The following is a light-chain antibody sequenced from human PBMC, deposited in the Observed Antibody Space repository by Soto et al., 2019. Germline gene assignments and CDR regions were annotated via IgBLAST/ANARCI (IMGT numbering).Light chain of an antibody. CDR2: AAS. Sequence: DIQLTQSPSFLSASVGDRVTITCRASQGISSYLAWYQQKPGKAPKLLIYAASTLQSGVPSRFSGSGSGTEFTLTISSLQPEDFAVYSCHQYHNWTFGQGTKVDIK. CDR3: HQYHNWT. V-gene: IGKV1-9*01. J-gene: IGKJ1*01. CDR1: QGISSY.